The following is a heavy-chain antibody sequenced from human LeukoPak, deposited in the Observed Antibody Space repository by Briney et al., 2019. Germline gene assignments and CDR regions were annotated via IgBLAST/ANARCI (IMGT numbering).Heavy chain of an antibody. J-gene: IGHJ4*02. CDR1: GFTFSDYY. CDR2: ISSSSSYT. Sequence: GGSLRLSCAASGFTFSDYYMSWIRQAPGKGLECVSFISSSSSYTNYADSVKGRFTISRDNSKTTVYLQMNSLEIEDTAVYYCAKDLLAVTAPKAYFDFWGQGTLVTVSS. V-gene: IGHV3-11*05. D-gene: IGHD2-21*02. CDR3: AKDLLAVTAPKAYFDF.